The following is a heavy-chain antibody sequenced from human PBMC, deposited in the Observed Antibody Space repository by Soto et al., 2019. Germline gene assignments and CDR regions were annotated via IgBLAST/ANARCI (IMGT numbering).Heavy chain of an antibody. D-gene: IGHD5-12*01. Sequence: QLQLQESGPGLVKPSETLSLTCTVSGGSISSSSYYWGWIRQPPGKELEWIGSIYYSGSTYYNPSLKSRVTISVDTSPEPFSGKLSAVTAADTTVYYCAGLRVVATLLPDYWGKGPQVTFSS. CDR2: IYYSGST. J-gene: IGHJ4*02. CDR3: AGLRVVATLLPDY. V-gene: IGHV4-39*01. CDR1: GGSISSSSYY.